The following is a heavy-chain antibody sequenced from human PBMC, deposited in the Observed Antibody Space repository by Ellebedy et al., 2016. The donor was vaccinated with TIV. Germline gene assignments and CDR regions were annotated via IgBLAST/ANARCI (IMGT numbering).Heavy chain of an antibody. Sequence: ASVKVSCXASGYTFTSYGISWVRQAPGQGLEWMGWISAYNGNTNYAQKLQGRVTMTTDTSTRTAYMELRSLRSDDTAVYYCARGITMVRGVSYLVYWGQGTLVTVSS. CDR3: ARGITMVRGVSYLVY. J-gene: IGHJ4*02. CDR1: GYTFTSYG. CDR2: ISAYNGNT. V-gene: IGHV1-18*01. D-gene: IGHD3-10*01.